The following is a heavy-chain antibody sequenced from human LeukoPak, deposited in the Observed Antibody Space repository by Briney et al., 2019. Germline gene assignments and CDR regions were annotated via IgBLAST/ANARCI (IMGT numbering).Heavy chain of an antibody. Sequence: PGGSLRLSCAASGFTFSSYSMNWVRQAPGKGLEWVSSISSSSSYIYYADSVKGRFTISRDNAKNSLYLQMNSLRAEDTAVYYCARDRYWLSSFNCSSTSCPAWGFDPWGQGTLVTVSS. CDR3: ARDRYWLSSFNCSSTSCPAWGFDP. V-gene: IGHV3-21*01. CDR2: ISSSSSYI. J-gene: IGHJ5*02. CDR1: GFTFSSYS. D-gene: IGHD2-2*01.